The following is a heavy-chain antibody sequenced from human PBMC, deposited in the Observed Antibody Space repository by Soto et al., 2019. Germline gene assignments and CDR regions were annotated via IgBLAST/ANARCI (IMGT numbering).Heavy chain of an antibody. CDR3: ARGVIVSYCTHHACLQH. J-gene: IGHJ1*01. V-gene: IGHV1-8*01. Sequence: TKKGLEWMGWMNPNSGNTGYAQKFQGRVTMTRNTSISTAYMELSSLRSEDTAVYYCARGVIVSYCTHHACLQH. D-gene: IGHD2-21*01. CDR2: MNPNSGNT.